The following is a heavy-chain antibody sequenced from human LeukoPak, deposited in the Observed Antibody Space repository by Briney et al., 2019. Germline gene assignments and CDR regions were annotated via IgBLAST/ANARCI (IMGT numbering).Heavy chain of an antibody. CDR3: ARYCSSTSCLYFDY. V-gene: IGHV3-53*01. Sequence: GGSLRLSCAASGFTVSSNYMSRVRQAPGKGLEWVSVIYSGGSTYYADSVKGRFTISRDNSKNTLYLQMNSLRAEDTAVYYCARYCSSTSCLYFDYWGQGTLVTVSS. D-gene: IGHD2-2*01. J-gene: IGHJ4*02. CDR2: IYSGGST. CDR1: GFTVSSNY.